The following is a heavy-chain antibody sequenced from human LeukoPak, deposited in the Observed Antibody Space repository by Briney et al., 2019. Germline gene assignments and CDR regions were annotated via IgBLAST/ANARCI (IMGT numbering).Heavy chain of an antibody. Sequence: PGGSLRLSCAASGFTFSSYAMHWVRQAPGKGLEWVAVISSEGSNKYYADSVKGRFTISRDNSKNTLYLQMNSLRAEDTAVYYCARDSVAPAVHYYFDYWGQGTLVTVSS. J-gene: IGHJ4*02. D-gene: IGHD2-2*01. CDR1: GFTFSSYA. CDR3: ARDSVAPAVHYYFDY. CDR2: ISSEGSNK. V-gene: IGHV3-30*04.